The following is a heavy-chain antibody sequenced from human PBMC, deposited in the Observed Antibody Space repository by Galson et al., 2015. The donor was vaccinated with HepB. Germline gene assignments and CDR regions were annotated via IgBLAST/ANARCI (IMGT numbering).Heavy chain of an antibody. CDR3: ARDRYMVRGVIITSGAFDI. V-gene: IGHV1-18*04. J-gene: IGHJ3*02. Sequence: SVKVSCKASGYTFTSYGISWVRQAPGQGLEWMGWISAYNGNTNYAQKLQGRVTMTTDTSTSTAYMELRSLRSDDTAVYYCARDRYMVRGVIITSGAFDIWGQGTMVTVSS. CDR2: ISAYNGNT. D-gene: IGHD3-10*01. CDR1: GYTFTSYG.